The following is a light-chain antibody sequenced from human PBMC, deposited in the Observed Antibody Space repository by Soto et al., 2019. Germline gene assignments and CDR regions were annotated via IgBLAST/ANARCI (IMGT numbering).Light chain of an antibody. CDR2: DAS. CDR1: QDVSSY. V-gene: IGKV3-11*01. Sequence: EIVLTQSPGTLSLSPGERPTLSRSARQDVSSYLLRYQQKPGQAPRLLIYDASNRATGIPARFSGSGSGTDFTLTISSLEPEDFAVYFCQQRMNWPLTFGQGTQLEIK. CDR3: QQRMNWPLT. J-gene: IGKJ5*01.